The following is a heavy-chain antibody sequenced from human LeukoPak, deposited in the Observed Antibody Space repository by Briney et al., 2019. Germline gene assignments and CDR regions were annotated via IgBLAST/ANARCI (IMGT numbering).Heavy chain of an antibody. CDR1: GGSISSGGYY. J-gene: IGHJ1*01. V-gene: IGHV4-31*03. CDR3: ARGESYYDSSGYYLPSNEYFQH. Sequence: SETLSLTCTVSGGSISSGGYYWSWIRQHPGKGLEWIGYIYYSGSTYYNPSLKSRVTISVDTSKNQFSLKLSSVTAADTAAYYCARGESYYDSSGYYLPSNEYFQHWGQGTLVTVSS. D-gene: IGHD3-22*01. CDR2: IYYSGST.